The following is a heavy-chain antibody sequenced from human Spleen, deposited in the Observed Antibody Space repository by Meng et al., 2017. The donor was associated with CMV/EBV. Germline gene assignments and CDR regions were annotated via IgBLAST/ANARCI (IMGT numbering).Heavy chain of an antibody. V-gene: IGHV3-48*04. Sequence: GESLKISCAASGFTLSSYGMHWVRQAPGKGLEWISYISSSGTTKLYADSVRGRFTVSKDNAKKSQYLQMDSLRAEDTAIYFCARDYGWGVHDSWGQGTLVTVSS. CDR2: ISSSGTTK. J-gene: IGHJ4*02. CDR3: ARDYGWGVHDS. CDR1: GFTLSSYG. D-gene: IGHD3-10*01.